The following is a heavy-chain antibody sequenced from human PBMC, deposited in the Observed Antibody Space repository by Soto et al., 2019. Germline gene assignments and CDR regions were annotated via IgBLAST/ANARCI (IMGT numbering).Heavy chain of an antibody. J-gene: IGHJ4*02. V-gene: IGHV3-23*01. CDR1: GFAFSAYA. Sequence: GGSLRLSCAASGFAFSAYAMTWVRQAPGKGLEWVSDIRDSDGGTHYADSVKGRFTISRDNAKNTLYLQMDRLRVEDAAVYYCAKGRTFFDFWGQGTLVTVSS. CDR3: AKGRTFFDF. CDR2: IRDSDGGT.